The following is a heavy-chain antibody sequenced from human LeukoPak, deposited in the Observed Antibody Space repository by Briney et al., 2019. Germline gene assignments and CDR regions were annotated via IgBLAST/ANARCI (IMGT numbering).Heavy chain of an antibody. J-gene: IGHJ4*02. V-gene: IGHV1-69*13. CDR3: ARGAHYDFWSGYSAFDY. D-gene: IGHD3-3*01. Sequence: SVTVSCKASGGTFSSYAISWVRQAPGQGLEWMGGIIPIFGTANYAQKFQGRVTITADESTSTAYMELSSLRSEDTAVYYCARGAHYDFWSGYSAFDYWGQGTLVTVSS. CDR1: GGTFSSYA. CDR2: IIPIFGTA.